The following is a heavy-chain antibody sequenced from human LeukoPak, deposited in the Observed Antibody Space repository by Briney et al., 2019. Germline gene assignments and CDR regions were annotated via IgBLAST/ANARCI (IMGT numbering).Heavy chain of an antibody. Sequence: GGSLRLSCAASGFTFSSYSMNWVRQAPGKGLEWVSSISSSSSYIYYADSVKGRFTISRDNAKNSLYLQMNSLRAEDTAVYYCARAPPLTIFGVVIMSYFDYWGQGTLVTVSS. CDR2: ISSSSSYI. D-gene: IGHD3-3*01. CDR3: ARAPPLTIFGVVIMSYFDY. J-gene: IGHJ4*02. V-gene: IGHV3-21*01. CDR1: GFTFSSYS.